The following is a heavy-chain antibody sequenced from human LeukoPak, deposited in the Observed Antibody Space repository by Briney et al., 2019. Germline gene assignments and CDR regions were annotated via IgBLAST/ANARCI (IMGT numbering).Heavy chain of an antibody. D-gene: IGHD3-22*01. CDR3: ARDSNLYYYDSSGYLYY. V-gene: IGHV1-69*10. Sequence: SVKVSCKASGGTYSSYAISWVRQAPGQGLEWMGGIIPILGIANYAQKFQGRVTITADKSTSTAYMELSSLRSEDTAVYYCARDSNLYYYDSSGYLYYWGQGTLVTVSS. CDR2: IIPILGIA. CDR1: GGTYSSYA. J-gene: IGHJ4*02.